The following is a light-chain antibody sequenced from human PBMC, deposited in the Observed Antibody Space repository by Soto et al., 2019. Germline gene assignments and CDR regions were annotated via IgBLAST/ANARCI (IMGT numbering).Light chain of an antibody. CDR2: EVN. CDR1: SSDVGGYNY. V-gene: IGLV2-8*01. Sequence: QSALTQPPSASGSPGQSVTISCTGTSSDVGGYNYVSWYQQHPGKAPKLMIYEVNKRPSGVPDRIPGSKSGNTASLTGSGLQAEDEGGYYSSSYAGSKNLVVGGGTKLTVL. CDR3: SSYAGSKNLV. J-gene: IGLJ2*01.